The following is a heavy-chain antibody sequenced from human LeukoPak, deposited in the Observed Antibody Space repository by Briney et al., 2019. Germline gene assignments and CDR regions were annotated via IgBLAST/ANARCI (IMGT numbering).Heavy chain of an antibody. V-gene: IGHV4-39*01. D-gene: IGHD1/OR15-1a*01. J-gene: IGHJ3*01. CDR3: ARRNTEVPDNVPLNAFDV. CDR1: GGSMRTPSHS. Sequence: SETLSLTCSVSGGSMRTPSHSWDWIRQSPGKGLEWIGSMFYSGSTYFNPSLRRRVTISGDTSTNQISLSLTSVTAADTAVYYCARRNTEVPDNVPLNAFDVWGQGAMVIVS. CDR2: MFYSGST.